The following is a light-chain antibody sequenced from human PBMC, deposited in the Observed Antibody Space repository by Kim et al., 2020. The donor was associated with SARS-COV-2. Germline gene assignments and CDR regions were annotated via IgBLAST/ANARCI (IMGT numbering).Light chain of an antibody. V-gene: IGKV1-5*03. CDR3: PQYHTYPWT. Sequence: ASGGDRVSITCRASQNVTTWLAWFQQAPGKAPRLLIYTESSLETGVPTRFSAEGSGTDFTLTINNLQPGDFASYYCPQYHTYPWTFGQGTKVDIK. CDR1: QNVTTW. J-gene: IGKJ1*01. CDR2: TES.